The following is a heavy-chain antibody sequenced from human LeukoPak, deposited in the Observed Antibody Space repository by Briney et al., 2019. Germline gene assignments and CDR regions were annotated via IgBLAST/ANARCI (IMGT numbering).Heavy chain of an antibody. CDR1: GGSISSYY. Sequence: SETLSLTCTVSGGSISSYYWSWIRQPPGKGLEWIGYVYYSGSTNYNPSLKSRVTISVDTSKNQFSLKLSSVTAADTAVYYCARGRSGSYYEEIDYWGQGTLVTVSS. CDR3: ARGRSGSYYEEIDY. D-gene: IGHD1-26*01. J-gene: IGHJ4*02. V-gene: IGHV4-59*01. CDR2: VYYSGST.